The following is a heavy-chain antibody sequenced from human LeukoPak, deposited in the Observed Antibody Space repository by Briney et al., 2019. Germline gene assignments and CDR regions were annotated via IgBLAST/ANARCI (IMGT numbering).Heavy chain of an antibody. CDR1: GGSFSGYY. D-gene: IGHD6-6*01. V-gene: IGHV4-34*01. Sequence: SETLSLTCAGYGGSFSGYYWSWIRQPPGKGLEWIGEINHSGSTNYNPSLKSRVTISVDTSKNQFSLKLSSVTAADTAVYYCARLGSSSSIDYWGQGTLVTVSS. CDR3: ARLGSSSSIDY. CDR2: INHSGST. J-gene: IGHJ4*02.